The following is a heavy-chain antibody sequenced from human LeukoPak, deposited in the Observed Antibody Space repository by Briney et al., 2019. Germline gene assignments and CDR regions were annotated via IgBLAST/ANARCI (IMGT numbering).Heavy chain of an antibody. J-gene: IGHJ4*02. D-gene: IGHD3-22*01. CDR1: GGTFSSYT. V-gene: IGHV1-69*02. Sequence: SVKVSCKASGGTFSSYTISWVRQAPGQGLEWMGRIIPILGIANYAQKFQGRVTITADKSTSTAYMELSSLRSEDTAVYYCALQYYYDSSGYYPVDYWGQGTLVTVSS. CDR2: IIPILGIA. CDR3: ALQYYYDSSGYYPVDY.